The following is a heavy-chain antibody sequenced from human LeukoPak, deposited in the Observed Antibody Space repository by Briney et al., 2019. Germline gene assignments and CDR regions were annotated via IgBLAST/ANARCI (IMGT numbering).Heavy chain of an antibody. J-gene: IGHJ4*02. Sequence: SVKVSCKASGGTFSSYAISWVRQAPGQGLEWMGGIIPIFGTANYAQKFQGSVTITADESTSTAYMELSSLRSEDTAVYYCARDLADSKRHVYFDYWGPGTLVTVSS. D-gene: IGHD3-16*01. V-gene: IGHV1-69*13. CDR1: GGTFSSYA. CDR3: ARDLADSKRHVYFDY. CDR2: IIPIFGTA.